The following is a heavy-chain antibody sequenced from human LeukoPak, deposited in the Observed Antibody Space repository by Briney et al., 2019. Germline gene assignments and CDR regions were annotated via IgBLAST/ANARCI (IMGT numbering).Heavy chain of an antibody. D-gene: IGHD2-15*01. CDR2: ISSDGVST. CDR1: GFTFSHYV. V-gene: IGHV3-64*01. Sequence: GGSLRLSCAASGFTFSHYVMHWVRQAPGKGLEFVSAISSDGVSTYYANSVKGRFTISRDNSKNTLYLQMRSLRAEDVAVYYCASATAEYCSGGSCYSGDYWGQGTLVTVSS. CDR3: ASATAEYCSGGSCYSGDY. J-gene: IGHJ4*02.